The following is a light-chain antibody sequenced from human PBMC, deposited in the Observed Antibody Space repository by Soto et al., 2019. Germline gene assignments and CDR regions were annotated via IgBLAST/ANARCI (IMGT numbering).Light chain of an antibody. Sequence: QSVLTQPPSASGSPGQSVTISCTGTSSDVGGYNHVSWYQQHPGKAPKLMIYEVTKRPSGVSNRYSGSKSGNSASLTISGLQADDEADYYCCSLTTSHTYVFGSGTKVTVL. V-gene: IGLV2-14*01. CDR2: EVT. CDR1: SSDVGGYNH. J-gene: IGLJ1*01. CDR3: CSLTTSHTYV.